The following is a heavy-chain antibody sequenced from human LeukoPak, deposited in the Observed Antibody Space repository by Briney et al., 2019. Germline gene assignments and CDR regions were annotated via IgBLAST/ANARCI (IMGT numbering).Heavy chain of an antibody. V-gene: IGHV4-39*07. CDR1: GGSFSSSSYY. D-gene: IGHD2-2*03. Sequence: AETLSLTCTVSGGSFSSSSYYWGRIRQRPGMGLVWIGSIYYSGSTYYNPCLKSRVTISVDTSKNQFSLKLSSVTAADTAVYYCARESGYCSSSTCYAFDPWGQGTLVTVSS. J-gene: IGHJ5*02. CDR2: IYYSGST. CDR3: ARESGYCSSSTCYAFDP.